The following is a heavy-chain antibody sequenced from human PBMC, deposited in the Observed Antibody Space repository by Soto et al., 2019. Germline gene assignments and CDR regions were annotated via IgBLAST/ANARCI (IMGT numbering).Heavy chain of an antibody. D-gene: IGHD5-18*01. CDR2: ISAYNGNT. V-gene: IGHV1-18*01. CDR1: GYTFTSYG. Sequence: ASVKVSWKASGYTFTSYGISWVRQAPGQGLEWMGWISAYNGNTNYAQKLQGRVTMTTDTSTSTAYMELRSLRSDDTAVYYCASGGWIQLWYGMDVWGQGTTVTVSS. CDR3: ASGGWIQLWYGMDV. J-gene: IGHJ6*02.